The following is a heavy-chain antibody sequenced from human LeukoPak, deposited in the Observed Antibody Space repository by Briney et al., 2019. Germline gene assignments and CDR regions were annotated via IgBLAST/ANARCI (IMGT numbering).Heavy chain of an antibody. Sequence: SETLSLTCTVSGGSISSGDYYWRWIRQPPGKGLEWIGYIYYSGSTYYNPSLKSRVTISVDTSKNQFSLKLSSVTAADTAVYYCARIHNYSNYPNYFDYWGQGTLVTVSS. J-gene: IGHJ4*02. CDR3: ARIHNYSNYPNYFDY. V-gene: IGHV4-30-4*01. D-gene: IGHD4-11*01. CDR1: GGSISSGDYY. CDR2: IYYSGST.